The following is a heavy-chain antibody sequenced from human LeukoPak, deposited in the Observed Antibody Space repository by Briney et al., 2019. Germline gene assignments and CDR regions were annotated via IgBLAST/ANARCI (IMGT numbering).Heavy chain of an antibody. CDR3: ARGVAGTGIDY. J-gene: IGHJ4*02. CDR1: GCSISSYY. CDR2: IYYSGST. V-gene: IGHV4-59*01. Sequence: NSSETLSLTCTVSGCSISSYYWSWIRQPPGKGLEWIGYIYYSGSTNYNPSLKSRVTISVDTSKNQFSLKLRSVTAADTAVYYCARGVAGTGIDYWGQGTLVTVSS. D-gene: IGHD6-19*01.